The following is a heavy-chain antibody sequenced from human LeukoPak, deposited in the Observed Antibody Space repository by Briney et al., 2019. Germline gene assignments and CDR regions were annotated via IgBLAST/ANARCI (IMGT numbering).Heavy chain of an antibody. CDR3: TKRVKYGGTWDHFAD. J-gene: IGHJ4*02. CDR2: ISGSGVST. V-gene: IGHV3-23*01. D-gene: IGHD1-26*01. CDR1: GFTFSSYA. Sequence: GGSLRLSCTASGFTFSSYAMSWVRQAPGKGLEWVSAISGSGVSTYYADSVKGRFTISRDNSKNTLYLQMSSLRVEDTALYYCTKRVKYGGTWDHFADWGQGTLVTVSS.